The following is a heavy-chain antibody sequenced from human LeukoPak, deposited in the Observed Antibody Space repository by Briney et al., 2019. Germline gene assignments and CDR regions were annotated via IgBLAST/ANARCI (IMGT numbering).Heavy chain of an antibody. CDR3: ARDVYYYDSSGFDP. D-gene: IGHD3-22*01. Sequence: GGSPRLSCAASGFTFSNYYMNWVRQAPGKGLEWVSSISGSSSYIYYADSVKGRFTISRDNAKNSLYLQMNSLRAEDTAVYYCARDVYYYDSSGFDPWGQGTLVTVSS. CDR2: ISGSSSYI. V-gene: IGHV3-21*01. J-gene: IGHJ5*02. CDR1: GFTFSNYY.